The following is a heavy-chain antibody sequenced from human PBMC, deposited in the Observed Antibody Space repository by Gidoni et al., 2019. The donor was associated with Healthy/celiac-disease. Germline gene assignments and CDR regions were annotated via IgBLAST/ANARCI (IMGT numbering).Heavy chain of an antibody. CDR2: ISSSSSYI. D-gene: IGHD3-3*01. CDR3: ARENLRITIFEDLWYFDL. CDR1: GFTFSGYT. V-gene: IGHV3-21*01. J-gene: IGHJ2*01. Sequence: EVQLVESGGGLVKPGGSLRLSCAASGFTFSGYTMNWVRQAPGKGLEWVSSISSSSSYIYYADSVKGRFTISRDNAKNSLYLQMNSLRAEDTAVYYCARENLRITIFEDLWYFDLWGRGTLVTVSS.